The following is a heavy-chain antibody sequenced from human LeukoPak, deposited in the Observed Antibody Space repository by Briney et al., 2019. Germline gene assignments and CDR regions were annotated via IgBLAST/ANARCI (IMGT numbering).Heavy chain of an antibody. CDR1: GGSVSSGGYY. CDR2: IYYSGST. J-gene: IGHJ4*02. CDR3: ARSAQTVTTFPLDY. D-gene: IGHD4-17*01. Sequence: ASETLSLTCTVSGGSVSSGGYYWSWIRRHPGQGLEWIGYIYYSGSTYYNPSLQSRVTISVNTSKNQFSLRLSSVTAADTAVYYCARSAQTVTTFPLDYWGQGTLVTVSS. V-gene: IGHV4-31*03.